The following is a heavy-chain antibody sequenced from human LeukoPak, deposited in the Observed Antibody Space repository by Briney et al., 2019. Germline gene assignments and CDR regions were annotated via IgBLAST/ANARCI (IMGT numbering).Heavy chain of an antibody. V-gene: IGHV3-30*02. D-gene: IGHD6-19*01. Sequence: GGSLRLSCAASGFAFSSYGMHWVRQAPGKGLEWVAFIRYDGSNKYYADSVKGRFTIYRDNSKNTLYLQMNSLRAEDTAVYYCASETRRWLVFDYWGQGTLVTVSS. J-gene: IGHJ4*02. CDR2: IRYDGSNK. CDR3: ASETRRWLVFDY. CDR1: GFAFSSYG.